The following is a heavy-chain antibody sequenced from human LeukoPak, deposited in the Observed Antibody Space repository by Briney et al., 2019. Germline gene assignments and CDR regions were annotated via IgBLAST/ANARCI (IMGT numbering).Heavy chain of an antibody. J-gene: IGHJ6*03. V-gene: IGHV4-38-2*02. Sequence: PSETLSLTCTVSGGSISSYYWGWLRQPPGKGLEWIGSIYHSGSTYYNPSLKSRVTISVDTSKNQFSLKLSSVTAADTAVYYCARSYGDPGAYYYYMDVWGKGTTVTVSS. CDR1: GGSISSYY. CDR2: IYHSGST. CDR3: ARSYGDPGAYYYYMDV. D-gene: IGHD4-17*01.